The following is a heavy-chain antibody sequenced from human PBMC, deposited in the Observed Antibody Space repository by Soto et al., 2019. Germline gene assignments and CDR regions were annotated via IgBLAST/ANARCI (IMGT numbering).Heavy chain of an antibody. V-gene: IGHV1-18*04. CDR2: ISIHNGNT. Sequence: QAQLEQSGGEVKKSGASVKVSCKASGYTFANYGISWVRQAPGQGLEWMGWISIHNGNTNFAQKFQCRVTLTTETTTSTSNMKMSTLRSDDTAVYYFARMTAQDYSLYYFDVWGKGTMVNVS. CDR3: ARMTAQDYSLYYFDV. CDR1: GYTFANYG. J-gene: IGHJ6*03. D-gene: IGHD2-15*01.